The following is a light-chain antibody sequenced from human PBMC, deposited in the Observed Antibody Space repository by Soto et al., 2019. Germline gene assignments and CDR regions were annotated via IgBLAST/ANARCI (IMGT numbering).Light chain of an antibody. CDR1: NSDIGFYNH. J-gene: IGLJ1*01. Sequence: QSALTQPGSVSGSPGQSITISCTGTNSDIGFYNHVSWYQQHPGDAPKLIIYEVAKRPSGVSSRFSGSKSGNRASLTISGLQAEDEADYHCSSYTSSSPPYVFGTGTKVTVL. CDR3: SSYTSSSPPYV. CDR2: EVA. V-gene: IGLV2-14*01.